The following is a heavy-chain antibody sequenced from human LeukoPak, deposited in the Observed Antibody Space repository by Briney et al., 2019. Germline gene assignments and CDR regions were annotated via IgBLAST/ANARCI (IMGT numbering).Heavy chain of an antibody. J-gene: IGHJ6*03. D-gene: IGHD6-13*01. Sequence: SVKVSCKASGGTFSSYAISWVRQAPGQGLEWMGGIIPIFGTANYAQKFQGRVTITTDESTSTAYMELSSLRSEDTAVYYCASKVGYSSSWYKGGSGYYYYMDVWGKGTTVTVSS. CDR3: ASKVGYSSSWYKGGSGYYYYMDV. CDR2: IIPIFGTA. CDR1: GGTFSSYA. V-gene: IGHV1-69*05.